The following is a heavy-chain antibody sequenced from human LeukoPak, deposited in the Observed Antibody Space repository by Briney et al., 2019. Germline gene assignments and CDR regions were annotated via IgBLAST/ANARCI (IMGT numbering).Heavy chain of an antibody. CDR3: ATSSSGRGY. V-gene: IGHV3-21*01. CDR2: IGSSGNFI. Sequence: GGSLRLSCAASEFTFSGYSMNWVRQAPGKGLEWVSSIGSSGNFIYYIDSVKGRFTISRDNAKNSLYLQMNSLTAEDTAVYYCATSSSGRGYWGQGTPVTVSS. CDR1: EFTFSGYS. D-gene: IGHD3-22*01. J-gene: IGHJ4*02.